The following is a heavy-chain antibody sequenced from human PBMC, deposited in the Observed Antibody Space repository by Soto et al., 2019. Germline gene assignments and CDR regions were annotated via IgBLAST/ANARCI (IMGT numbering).Heavy chain of an antibody. CDR1: GYTFTSYD. J-gene: IGHJ4*01. D-gene: IGHD1-26*01. V-gene: IGHV1-8*02. CDR2: MNANNGRT. Sequence: QVQLVQSGAEVKKPGASVTVSCKASGYTFTSYDINWVRQATGQGFEWMGWMNANNGRTGYAQKFQGRVTMTRNTAINTAYMELSSLGSEDTAVYYCARGRWEVAPDCWGHGTLVTVSS. CDR3: ARGRWEVAPDC.